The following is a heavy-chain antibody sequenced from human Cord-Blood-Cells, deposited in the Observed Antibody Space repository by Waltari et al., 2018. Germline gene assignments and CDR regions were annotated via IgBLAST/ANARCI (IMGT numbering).Heavy chain of an antibody. CDR3: ARLACSSTSCYTGWFDP. J-gene: IGHJ5*02. CDR1: GYTFTGYY. V-gene: IGHV1-2*02. CDR2: INPNSGGT. Sequence: QMQLVQSGAEVKKPGASVKVSCKASGYTFTGYYMHWVGPAPGQGLEWMGWINPNSGGTNYAQKFQGRVTMTRDTSISTAYMELSRLRSDDTAVYYCARLACSSTSCYTGWFDPWGQGTLVTVSS. D-gene: IGHD2-2*02.